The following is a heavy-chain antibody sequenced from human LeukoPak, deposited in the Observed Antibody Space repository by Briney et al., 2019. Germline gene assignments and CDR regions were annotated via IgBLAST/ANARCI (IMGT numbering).Heavy chain of an antibody. V-gene: IGHV3-23*01. D-gene: IGHD3-3*01. Sequence: QSGGSLRLSCAASGFIFTNYAMSWVRQAPGKGLEWVSTISGSGSGTFFADSVKDRFTISRDNSNNTLYLQMNSLRAEDTAVYFCARDGVLMNRKFYFDYWGQGTLVTVFS. CDR2: ISGSGSGT. CDR1: GFIFTNYA. CDR3: ARDGVLMNRKFYFDY. J-gene: IGHJ4*02.